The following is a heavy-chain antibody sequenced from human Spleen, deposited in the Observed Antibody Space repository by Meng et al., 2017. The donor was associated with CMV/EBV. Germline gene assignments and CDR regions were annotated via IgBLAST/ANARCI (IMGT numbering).Heavy chain of an antibody. CDR3: ARENVVPAASYYYYGMDV. D-gene: IGHD2-2*01. J-gene: IGHJ6*02. CDR1: GGSISSSSYY. V-gene: IGHV4-39*07. Sequence: SETLSLTCTVSGGSISSSSYYWGWIRQPPGKGLEWIGSIYYSGSTYYNPSLKSRVTISVDTSKNQFSPKLSSVTAADTAVYYCARENVVPAASYYYYGMDVWGQGTTVTVSS. CDR2: IYYSGST.